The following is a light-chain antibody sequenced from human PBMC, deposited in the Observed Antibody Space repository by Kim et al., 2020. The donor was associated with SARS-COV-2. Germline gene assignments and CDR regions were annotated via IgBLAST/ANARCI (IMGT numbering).Light chain of an antibody. Sequence: LSLGKTATPYWTARSVVSNYLAWYQQKPGQAPRLFIYAASTRDTGIPDRFSGSGSGTDFTLTISRLEPEDSAVYYCQHYGASLWTFGQGTKVDIK. J-gene: IGKJ1*01. CDR1: SVVSNY. CDR3: QHYGASLWT. V-gene: IGKV3-20*01. CDR2: AAS.